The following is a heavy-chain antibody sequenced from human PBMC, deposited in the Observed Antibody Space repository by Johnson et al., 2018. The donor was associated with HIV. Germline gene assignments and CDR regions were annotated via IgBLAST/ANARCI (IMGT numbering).Heavy chain of an antibody. CDR1: GFSFSDYD. D-gene: IGHD6-19*01. CDR2: IGTAGDT. Sequence: MLLVESGGGLVQPGGSLRLSCAASGFSFSDYDMHWVRQLTGKSLEWVSAIGTAGDTFYPGSVKGRFTISRENPKNSLYLQMNSLRAGDTAIYYCARGGSSGWSGFLAFDIWGQGTMVTVSS. V-gene: IGHV3-13*01. J-gene: IGHJ3*02. CDR3: ARGGSSGWSGFLAFDI.